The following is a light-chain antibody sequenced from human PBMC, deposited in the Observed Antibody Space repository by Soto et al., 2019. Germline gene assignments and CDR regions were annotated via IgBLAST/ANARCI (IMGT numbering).Light chain of an antibody. Sequence: IVLTQSPGTLSLSPGESATLSCRASQSVGGMYLAWYQQQPGQAPRLLIYAVSARATGIPDRFSGGGSGTDFTLTISRLEPEDSALYYCQLYGGSPLYTFGQGKKLEIK. V-gene: IGKV3-20*01. CDR1: QSVGGMY. CDR2: AVS. CDR3: QLYGGSPLYT. J-gene: IGKJ2*01.